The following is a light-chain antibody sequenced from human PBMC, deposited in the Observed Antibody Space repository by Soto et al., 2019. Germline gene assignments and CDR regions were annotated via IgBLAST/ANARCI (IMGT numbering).Light chain of an antibody. CDR3: MQALHTPWT. CDR1: QSLLQSNGNHD. J-gene: IGKJ1*01. CDR2: LGS. V-gene: IGKV2-28*01. Sequence: DIVLTQSPLSLPVTPGEPASISCRSSQSLLQSNGNHDFDWYVQKPGRSPHTLIYLGSYRASGVPDKFSGSGSGTDFTLNISRVEAEDVGVYYCMQALHTPWTFGQGTKVELK.